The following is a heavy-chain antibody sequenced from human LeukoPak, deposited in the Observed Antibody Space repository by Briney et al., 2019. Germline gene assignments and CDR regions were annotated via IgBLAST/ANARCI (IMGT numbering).Heavy chain of an antibody. D-gene: IGHD3-16*01. CDR2: IYYSGST. Sequence: PSETLSLTCTVSGGSISSYYWSWIRQPPGKGLEWIGYIYYSGSTNYNPSLKSRVTISVDTSKNQFSLKLSSVTAADTAVYYCARGPGYYDYVWGSYRRTFDYWGQGTLVTVSS. CDR1: GGSISSYY. V-gene: IGHV4-59*01. J-gene: IGHJ4*02. CDR3: ARGPGYYDYVWGSYRRTFDY.